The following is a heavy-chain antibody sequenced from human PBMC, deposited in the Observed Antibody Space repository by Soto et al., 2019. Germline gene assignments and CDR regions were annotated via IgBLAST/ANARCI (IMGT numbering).Heavy chain of an antibody. Sequence: GGSLRLSCAASGFTFSSYSMNWVRQAPGKGLEWVSYISSSSSTIYYADSVKGRFTISRDNAKNSLYLQMNSLRDEDTAVYYCERDLLNRRHPYGMDVWGQGTTVTVSS. CDR3: ERDLLNRRHPYGMDV. V-gene: IGHV3-48*02. CDR1: GFTFSSYS. CDR2: ISSSSSTI. J-gene: IGHJ6*02.